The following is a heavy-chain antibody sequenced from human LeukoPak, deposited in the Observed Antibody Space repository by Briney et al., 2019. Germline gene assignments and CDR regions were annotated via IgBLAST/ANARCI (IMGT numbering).Heavy chain of an antibody. V-gene: IGHV3-30*04. CDR3: ATSAAGSKAMRYYMDV. J-gene: IGHJ6*03. D-gene: IGHD6-13*01. CDR1: GFTFSSYA. Sequence: GGSLRLSCAASGFTFSSYAMHWVRQAPGKGLEWVAVISYDGSNKYYADSVKGRFTISRDSSKNTLYLQINSLRAEDTAVYYCATSAAGSKAMRYYMDVWGKGTTVTVSS. CDR2: ISYDGSNK.